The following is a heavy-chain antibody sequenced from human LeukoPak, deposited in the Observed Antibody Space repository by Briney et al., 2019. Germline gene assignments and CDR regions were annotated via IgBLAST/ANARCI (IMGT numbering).Heavy chain of an antibody. Sequence: PSQTLSLTCTVSGGSISSGGYYWSWIRQHPGKGLEWIGYIYYSGGTYYNPSLRSRVTISVDTSKNQFSLKLSSVTAADTAVYYCARDKYYGSGSYCDSWGQGTLVTVSS. D-gene: IGHD3-10*01. V-gene: IGHV4-31*03. J-gene: IGHJ5*01. CDR3: ARDKYYGSGSYCDS. CDR2: IYYSGGT. CDR1: GGSISSGGYY.